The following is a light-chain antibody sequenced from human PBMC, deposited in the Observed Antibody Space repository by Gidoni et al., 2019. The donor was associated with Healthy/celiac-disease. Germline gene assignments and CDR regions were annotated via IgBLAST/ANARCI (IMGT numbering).Light chain of an antibody. CDR1: QDISNY. Sequence: DLQMTQSPSSLSASVGDRVTITCQASQDISNYLNWYQQKPGKDPKLLIYDASNLETGVPSRFSGSGSGTDFTFTISSLQPEDIATYYCQQYDNLPTTFGGGTKVEIK. V-gene: IGKV1-33*01. CDR3: QQYDNLPTT. J-gene: IGKJ4*01. CDR2: DAS.